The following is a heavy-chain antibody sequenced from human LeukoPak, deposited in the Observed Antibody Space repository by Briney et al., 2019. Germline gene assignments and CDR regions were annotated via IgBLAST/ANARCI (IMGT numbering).Heavy chain of an antibody. V-gene: IGHV4-59*01. CDR2: IHDSGIT. J-gene: IGHJ5*02. Sequence: SETLSLTCTVSGDSISDYYFNWIRQPPGKGLEWIGFIHDSGITNSNPSLKSRVTISIDTSKNQFSLKLTSVTAADTAIYYCARDSGSSPRFDPWGQGTLVTVSS. CDR1: GDSISDYY. CDR3: ARDSGSSPRFDP. D-gene: IGHD6-6*01.